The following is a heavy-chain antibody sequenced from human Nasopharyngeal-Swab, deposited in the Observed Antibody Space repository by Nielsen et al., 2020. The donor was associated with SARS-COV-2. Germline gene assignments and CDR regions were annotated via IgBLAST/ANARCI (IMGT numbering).Heavy chain of an antibody. D-gene: IGHD3-10*01. J-gene: IGHJ6*03. CDR2: ISGSGGST. V-gene: IGHV3-23*01. CDR3: AKSSHYGSEYYYYYYMDV. Sequence: GGSLRLSCAVYGGSFSGYYWSWVRQAPGKGLEWVSAISGSGGSTYYADSVKGRFTISRDNSKNTLYLQMNSLRAEDTAVYYCAKSSHYGSEYYYYYYMDVWGKGTTVTVSS. CDR1: GGSFSGYY.